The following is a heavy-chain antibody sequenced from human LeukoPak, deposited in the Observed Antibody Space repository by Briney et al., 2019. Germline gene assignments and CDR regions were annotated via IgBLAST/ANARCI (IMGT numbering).Heavy chain of an antibody. CDR2: ISNSGGST. V-gene: IGHV3-23*01. Sequence: GESLRLSCAASGFTFSNYAMSWVRQAPGKGLEWVSTISNSGGSTFYADSVKGRFTISRDYSKNTLYLQMNSLRAEDTAVYYCAKRGGNFDSGNYDYWGQGTLVTVSS. J-gene: IGHJ4*02. CDR3: AKRGGNFDSGNYDY. D-gene: IGHD3-10*01. CDR1: GFTFSNYA.